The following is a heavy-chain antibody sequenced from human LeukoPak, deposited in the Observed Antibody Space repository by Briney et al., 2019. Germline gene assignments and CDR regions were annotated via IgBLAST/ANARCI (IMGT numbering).Heavy chain of an antibody. CDR2: IYYSGST. J-gene: IGHJ6*04. D-gene: IGHD3-3*01. V-gene: IGHV4-59*01. CDR3: ARDKVTDFGYGMDV. Sequence: SETLSLTCTVSGGSISSYYWSWIRQPPGKGLEWIGYIYYSGSTNYNPSLKSRVTISVDTSKNQFSLKLSSVTAADTAVYYCARDKVTDFGYGMDVWGKGTTVTVSS. CDR1: GGSISSYY.